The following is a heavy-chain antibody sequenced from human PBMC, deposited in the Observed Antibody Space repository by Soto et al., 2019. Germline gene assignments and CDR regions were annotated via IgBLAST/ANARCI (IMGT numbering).Heavy chain of an antibody. CDR3: AAPXDEYGSGVSWFTYGMDI. D-gene: IGHD3-10*01. Sequence: PGGSLRLSCLASGFTFSDFAMTWVRHVPGRGLEWVASLDGAGGSTYYAESVRGRFSISRDNSQNTLFLQMKRLTVDDTAIYYCAAPXDEYGSGVSWFTYGMDIWGPGTTVTVSS. V-gene: IGHV3-23*01. CDR2: LDGAGGST. CDR1: GFTFSDFA. J-gene: IGHJ6*02.